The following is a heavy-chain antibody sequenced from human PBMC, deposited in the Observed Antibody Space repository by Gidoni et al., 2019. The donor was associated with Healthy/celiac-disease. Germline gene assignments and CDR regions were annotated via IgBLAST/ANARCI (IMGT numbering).Heavy chain of an antibody. CDR3: ASLYGDHEP. Sequence: GQGLEWMGWISAYNGNTNYAQKLQGRVTMTTDTSTSTAYMELRSLRSDDTAVYYCASLYGDHEPWGQGTLVTVSS. CDR2: ISAYNGNT. D-gene: IGHD4-17*01. J-gene: IGHJ5*02. V-gene: IGHV1-18*01.